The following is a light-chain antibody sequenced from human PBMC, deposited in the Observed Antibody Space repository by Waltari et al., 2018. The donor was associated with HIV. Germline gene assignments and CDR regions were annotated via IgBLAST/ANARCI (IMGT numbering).Light chain of an antibody. V-gene: IGLV1-44*01. CDR2: GTN. CDR1: TSTIGRNT. J-gene: IGLJ2*01. Sequence: QSVLTQPPSASGTPEQRVTISRSGTTSTIGRNTVSWFPQFTGTAPKVLIYGTNQRPSGGPDRFSCSKSGASASLAISGLQSEDEAYYYCASWDDSLNGPVFGVGTKLTVV. CDR3: ASWDDSLNGPV.